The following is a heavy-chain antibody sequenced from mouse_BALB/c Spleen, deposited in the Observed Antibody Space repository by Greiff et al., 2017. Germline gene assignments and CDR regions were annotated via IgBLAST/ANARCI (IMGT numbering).Heavy chain of an antibody. CDR2: IWAGGST. J-gene: IGHJ3*01. CDR1: GFSLTSYG. D-gene: IGHD4-1*01. CDR3: ARGELGRGWFAY. V-gene: IGHV2-9*02. Sequence: VKLVESGPGLVAPSQSLSITCTVSGFSLTSYGVHWVRQPPGKGLEWLGVIWAGGSTNYNSALMSRLSISKDNSKSQVFLKMNSLQTDDTAMYYCARGELGRGWFAYWGQGTLVTVSA.